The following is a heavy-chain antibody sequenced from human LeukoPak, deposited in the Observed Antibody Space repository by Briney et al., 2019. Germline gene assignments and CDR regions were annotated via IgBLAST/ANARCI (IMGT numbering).Heavy chain of an antibody. CDR3: VRGASGGHYVIDY. CDR2: ISPDGRST. V-gene: IGHV3-74*01. Sequence: GGSLRLSCAASGFTYGSYLMHWVRQAPGKGLVWVSRISPDGRSTNYADFVKGRFTVSRDNAMNTVYLQMNSLRTEDTAVYYCVRGASGGHYVIDYWGQGTLVTVSS. CDR1: GFTYGSYL. D-gene: IGHD1-26*01. J-gene: IGHJ4*02.